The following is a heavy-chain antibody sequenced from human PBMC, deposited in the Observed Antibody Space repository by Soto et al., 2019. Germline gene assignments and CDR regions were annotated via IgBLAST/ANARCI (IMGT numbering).Heavy chain of an antibody. V-gene: IGHV1-3*01. CDR3: TRDLNGGNPFDY. J-gene: IGHJ4*02. Sequence: QVQFVQSGAEVKKPGASVRLSCKPSGYTLPNYSIQWVRQAAGQGLQWLGWINPGSGYTEYSQRFQGRVTLSGDNSASTFYMDLTSLTSEDTAVYFCTRDLNGGNPFDYWGQGTLVTVSS. CDR2: INPGSGYT. CDR1: GYTLPNYS. D-gene: IGHD2-8*01.